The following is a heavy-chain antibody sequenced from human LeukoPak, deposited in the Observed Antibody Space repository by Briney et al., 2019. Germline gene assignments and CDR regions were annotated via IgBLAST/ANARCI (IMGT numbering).Heavy chain of an antibody. CDR2: IIPIFGTA. V-gene: IGHV1-69*13. CDR3: ARGPIVVVTSEGFDI. CDR1: GGTFSSYA. D-gene: IGHD3-22*01. Sequence: ASVKVSCKASGGTFSSYAISWVRQAPGQGLEWMGGIIPIFGTANYAQKFQGRVTITADESTSIAYMELSSLRSEDTAVYYCARGPIVVVTSEGFDIWGQGTMVTVSS. J-gene: IGHJ3*02.